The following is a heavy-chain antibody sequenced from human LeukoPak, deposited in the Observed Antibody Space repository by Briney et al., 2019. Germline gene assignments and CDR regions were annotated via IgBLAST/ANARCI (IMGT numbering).Heavy chain of an antibody. D-gene: IGHD2-2*03. CDR2: ISVSGGNT. CDR3: AKDSHWILFDD. Sequence: GGSLRLSCVVSGFTFKNYGMSWVRQLPGKGLHWVSAISVSGGNTYYADSVKGRFIISRDNSKNTLYLQMNSLRAEDTAVYYCAKDSHWILFDDWGQGTLVTVSS. J-gene: IGHJ4*02. CDR1: GFTFKNYG. V-gene: IGHV3-23*01.